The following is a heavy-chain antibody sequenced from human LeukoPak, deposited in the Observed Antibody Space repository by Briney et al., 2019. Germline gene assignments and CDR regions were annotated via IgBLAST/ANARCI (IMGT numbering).Heavy chain of an antibody. V-gene: IGHV4-39*07. CDR2: INHSGST. J-gene: IGHJ5*02. CDR1: GGSISSSGYY. CDR3: ARAYSSSWYWNWFDP. D-gene: IGHD6-13*01. Sequence: SETLSLTCTVSGGSISSSGYYWSWIRQPPGKGLEWIGEINHSGSTYYNPSLKSRATISLDTPANQFSLKLSSVTAADTAVYYCARAYSSSWYWNWFDPWGQGTLVTVSS.